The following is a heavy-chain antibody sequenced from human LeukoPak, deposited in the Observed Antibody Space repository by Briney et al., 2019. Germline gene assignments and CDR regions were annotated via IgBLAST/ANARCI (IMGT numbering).Heavy chain of an antibody. CDR3: ARLVPPFSGWFDP. CDR2: MYYSGST. Sequence: PSETLSLTCTVSGGSIMSSSYYWGWIRQPPGEGLEWIGSMYYSGSTYYKPSLKSRVTMSADTSKNQFSLKLSSVTAADTAVYYCARLVPPFSGWFDPWGQGTLVTVSS. CDR1: GGSIMSSSYY. D-gene: IGHD2-2*01. V-gene: IGHV4-39*01. J-gene: IGHJ5*02.